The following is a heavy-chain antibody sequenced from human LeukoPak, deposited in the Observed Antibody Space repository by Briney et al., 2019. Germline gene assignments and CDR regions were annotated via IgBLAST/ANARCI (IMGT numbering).Heavy chain of an antibody. CDR3: AKDPGGWSLDS. J-gene: IGHJ4*02. CDR2: IWYDGTKE. CDR1: GFTFTDHG. D-gene: IGHD6-19*01. Sequence: GVSLRLSCVASGFTFTDHGLHWLRQAPGKGLEGVAVIWYDGTKEYYADSVKGRFTISRDNSKNTIYLQMNSLRVEDTAVYYCAKDPGGWSLDSWGQGTLVTVAS. V-gene: IGHV3-33*06.